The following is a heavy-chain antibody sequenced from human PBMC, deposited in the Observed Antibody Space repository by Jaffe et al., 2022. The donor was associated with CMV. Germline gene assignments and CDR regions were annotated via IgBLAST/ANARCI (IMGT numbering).Heavy chain of an antibody. CDR2: IYYSGST. J-gene: IGHJ6*03. CDR1: GGSISSYY. CDR3: ARGAPRVVVRYYMDV. Sequence: QVQLQESGPGLVKPSETLSLTCTVSGGSISSYYWSWIRQPPGKGLEWIGYIYYSGSTNYNPSLKSRVTISVDTSKNQFSLKLSSVTAADTAVYYCARGAPRVVVRYYMDVWGKGTTVTVSS. V-gene: IGHV4-59*01. D-gene: IGHD2-21*01.